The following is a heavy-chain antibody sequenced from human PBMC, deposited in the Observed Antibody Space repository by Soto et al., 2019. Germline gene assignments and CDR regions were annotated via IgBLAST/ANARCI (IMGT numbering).Heavy chain of an antibody. D-gene: IGHD5-18*01. Sequence: QLQLQASGPGLVKPSATLSLTCTVSGGSISRSSYYWGWIRQPPGKGLDWIGSISYSGSTYYNPSLQSRVTMSVDTSKNQFSLKLSSMTAADTAVYYCASPLLGYSYGYGAFGYWGQGTLVTVSS. CDR1: GGSISRSSYY. V-gene: IGHV4-39*01. J-gene: IGHJ4*02. CDR3: ASPLLGYSYGYGAFGY. CDR2: ISYSGST.